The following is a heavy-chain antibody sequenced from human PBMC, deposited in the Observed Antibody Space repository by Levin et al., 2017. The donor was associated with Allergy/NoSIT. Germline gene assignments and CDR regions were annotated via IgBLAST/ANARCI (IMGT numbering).Heavy chain of an antibody. Sequence: SQTLSLTCTVSGHSIGSSSYYWGWVRQPPGKGLKWIGSVYYTGTTYYNPSLKSRVTISLDTSKNQFSLKLSSVTAADTAVYYCARGNAHYDTSGYPDYWGQGTPVTVSS. V-gene: IGHV4-39*07. CDR1: GHSIGSSSYY. J-gene: IGHJ4*02. CDR3: ARGNAHYDTSGYPDY. D-gene: IGHD3-22*01. CDR2: VYYTGTT.